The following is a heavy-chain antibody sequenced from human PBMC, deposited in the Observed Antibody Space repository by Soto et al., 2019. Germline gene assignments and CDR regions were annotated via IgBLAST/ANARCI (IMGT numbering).Heavy chain of an antibody. J-gene: IGHJ6*02. D-gene: IGHD6-6*01. V-gene: IGHV4-34*01. CDR3: ARGRIAARQNYYYGMDV. CDR2: INHSGST. CDR1: VGSFSGDY. Sequence: PSETLSLTCAVYVGSFSGDYWSWIRQPPGKGLEWIGEINHSGSTNYNPSLKSRVTISVDTSKNQFSLKLSSVTAADTAVYYCARGRIAARQNYYYGMDVWGQGTTVTVSS.